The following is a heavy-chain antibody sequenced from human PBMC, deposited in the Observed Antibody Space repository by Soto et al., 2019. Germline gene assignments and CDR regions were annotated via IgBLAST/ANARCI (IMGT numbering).Heavy chain of an antibody. CDR1: GGSISSYY. J-gene: IGHJ5*02. Sequence: SETLSLTCTVSGGSISSYYWSWIRQPPGKGLEWIGYIYYSGSTNYNPSLKSRVTISVDTSKNQFSLKLSSVTAAYTAVYYCARADRNWFDPWGQGTLVTVSS. CDR3: ARADRNWFDP. V-gene: IGHV4-59*01. CDR2: IYYSGST. D-gene: IGHD3-16*02.